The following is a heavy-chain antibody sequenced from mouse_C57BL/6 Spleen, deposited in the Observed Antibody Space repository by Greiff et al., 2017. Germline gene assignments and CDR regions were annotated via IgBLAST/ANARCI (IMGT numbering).Heavy chain of an antibody. J-gene: IGHJ4*01. V-gene: IGHV5-4*01. CDR3: ASGDAMDY. CDR2: ISDGGSYT. Sequence: EVQRVESGGGLVKPGGSLKLSCAASGFTFSSYAMSWVRQTPEKRLEWVATISDGGSYTYYPDNVKGRFTISRDNAKNNLYLQMSHLKSEDTAMYYCASGDAMDYWGQGTSVTVSS. CDR1: GFTFSSYA.